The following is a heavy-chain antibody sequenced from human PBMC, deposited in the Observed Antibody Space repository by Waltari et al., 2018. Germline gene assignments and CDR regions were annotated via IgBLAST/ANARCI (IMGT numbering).Heavy chain of an antibody. CDR2: IDSNGNT. CDR3: ARWIRDLRHSDY. V-gene: IGHV4-4*07. D-gene: IGHD4-17*01. J-gene: IGHJ4*02. CDR1: GGSLSNYY. Sequence: QVQLQESGPGLVKPSETLSLTCTVSGGSLSNYYWIWLRQPAGKGLEWIGRIDSNGNTNYNPSVKSRLTMSVDTSKNQFSLRMTSVTAADTAVYYCARWIRDLRHSDYWGQGTLVTVSS.